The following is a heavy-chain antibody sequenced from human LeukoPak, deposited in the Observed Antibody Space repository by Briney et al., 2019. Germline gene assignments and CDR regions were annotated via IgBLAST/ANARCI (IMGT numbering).Heavy chain of an antibody. CDR2: ISYDGSNK. V-gene: IGHV3-30*18. CDR3: AKGVWFGELLHDY. D-gene: IGHD3-10*01. J-gene: IGHJ4*02. Sequence: GGSLRLSCAASGFTFSSYGMHWVRQAPGKGLEWVAVISYDGSNKYYADSVKGRFTISRDNSKNTLYLQMNSLRAEDTAVYYCAKGVWFGELLHDYWGQGTLVTVSS. CDR1: GFTFSSYG.